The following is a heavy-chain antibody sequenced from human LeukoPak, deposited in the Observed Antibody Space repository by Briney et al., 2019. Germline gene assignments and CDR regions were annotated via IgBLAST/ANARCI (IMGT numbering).Heavy chain of an antibody. CDR1: GNSFTSNW. CDR2: IYPGDSDT. J-gene: IGHJ3*02. CDR3: TRPPFI. V-gene: IGHV5-51*01. Sequence: GESLKISCKASGNSFTSNWIGWVRQMPGKGLEWMGIIYPGDSDTRYSPSFQGQVTISVDKSITTAYLQWSSLKASDTAVYYCTRPPFIWGQGTMVTVSS.